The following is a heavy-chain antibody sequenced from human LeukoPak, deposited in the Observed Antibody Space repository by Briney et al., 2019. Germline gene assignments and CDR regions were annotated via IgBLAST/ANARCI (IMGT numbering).Heavy chain of an antibody. V-gene: IGHV1-8*01. CDR2: MNPNSGIT. CDR3: ARGVVWFGELVYYPQRYYYYMDV. CDR1: GYTFTSYD. D-gene: IGHD3-10*01. Sequence: GASVKVSCKASGYTFTSYDINWVRQTPGHRLEWMGWMNPNSGITRYAQKFQGRVTMTRNTSISTAYMELSSLRSEDTAVYYCARGVVWFGELVYYPQRYYYYMDVWGKGTTVTISS. J-gene: IGHJ6*03.